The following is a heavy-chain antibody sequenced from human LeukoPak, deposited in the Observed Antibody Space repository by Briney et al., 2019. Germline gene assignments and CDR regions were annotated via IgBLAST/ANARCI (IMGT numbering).Heavy chain of an antibody. Sequence: PGGSLRLSCAASGFTFSSYAMSWVRQAPGKGLEWVSAISGSGGSTYYADSVKGRFTISRDNSKNTLYLQMNSLRGEDTAVYYCAFQGELQSDFDYWGQGTLVTVSS. V-gene: IGHV3-23*01. CDR1: GFTFSSYA. J-gene: IGHJ4*02. D-gene: IGHD1-26*01. CDR3: AFQGELQSDFDY. CDR2: ISGSGGST.